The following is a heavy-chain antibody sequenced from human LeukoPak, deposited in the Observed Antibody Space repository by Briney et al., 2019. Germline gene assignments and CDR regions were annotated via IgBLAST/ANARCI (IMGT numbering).Heavy chain of an antibody. Sequence: PSETLSLTCAVYGGSFSGYYWSWIRQPPGKGLEWIGEINHSGSTNYNPSLKSRVTISVDTSKNQFSLKLSSVTAADTAVYYCASSRFWSGYYSGFNYWGQGTLVTVSS. D-gene: IGHD3-3*01. J-gene: IGHJ4*02. V-gene: IGHV4-34*01. CDR3: ASSRFWSGYYSGFNY. CDR2: INHSGST. CDR1: GGSFSGYY.